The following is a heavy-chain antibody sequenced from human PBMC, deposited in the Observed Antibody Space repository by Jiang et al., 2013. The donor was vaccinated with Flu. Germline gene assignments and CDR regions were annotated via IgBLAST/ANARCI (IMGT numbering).Heavy chain of an antibody. V-gene: IGHV7-4-1*02. D-gene: IGHD3-22*01. J-gene: IGHJ4*02. Sequence: SELKKPGASVKVSCKASGFIFTNFALNWVRQAPGQGLEWMGWINTNTGNPTYAQGPTGRFVFSLDTSVSTAYMQISSLKAEDTAVYYCTRRTFDGSGYNRGWFDYWGQGTLVTVSS. CDR1: GFIFTNFA. CDR3: TRRTFDGSGYNRGWFDY. CDR2: INTNTGNP.